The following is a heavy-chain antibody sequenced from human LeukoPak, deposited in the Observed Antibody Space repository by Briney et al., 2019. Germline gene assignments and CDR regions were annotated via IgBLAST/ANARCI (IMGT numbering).Heavy chain of an antibody. CDR2: IYHSGTS. Sequence: SETLSLTCTVSGASFSSYYWSWLRQPPGKGLEWIGYIYHSGTSNYNPSLKSRVTMSVDTSKSQFSLSLSSVTSADTAVYYCAKAAKFYYGSETYYYFDYWGQGILVTVSS. D-gene: IGHD3-10*01. V-gene: IGHV4-59*01. CDR1: GASFSSYY. J-gene: IGHJ4*02. CDR3: AKAAKFYYGSETYYYFDY.